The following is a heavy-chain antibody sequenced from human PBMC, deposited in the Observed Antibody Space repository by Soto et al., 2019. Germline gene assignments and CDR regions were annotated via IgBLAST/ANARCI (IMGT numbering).Heavy chain of an antibody. CDR1: GFTFSSYS. V-gene: IGHV3-48*01. J-gene: IGHJ4*02. CDR2: ISSSSSTI. CDR3: ARDRLTTVTTFDY. D-gene: IGHD4-17*01. Sequence: EVQLVESGGGLVQPGGSLRLSCAASGFTFSSYSMNWVRQAPGKGLEWVSYISSSSSTIYYADSVKGRFTISRDNAKNSLYLRMNSLRAEDTAVYYCARDRLTTVTTFDYWGQGTLVTVSS.